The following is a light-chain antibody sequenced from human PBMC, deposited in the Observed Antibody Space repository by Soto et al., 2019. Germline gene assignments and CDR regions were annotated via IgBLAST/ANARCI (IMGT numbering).Light chain of an antibody. Sequence: QSALTQPASVSGCPGQSITISCTGTSSDVGGYNYVSWFQQHPGKAPKLKIYEVSNRPSGVSNRFSGSKSGYTASLTISELQAEDEADYYCTSFTSSNTWVFGGGTKVTVL. CDR3: TSFTSSNTWV. V-gene: IGLV2-14*03. J-gene: IGLJ3*02. CDR2: EVS. CDR1: SSDVGGYNY.